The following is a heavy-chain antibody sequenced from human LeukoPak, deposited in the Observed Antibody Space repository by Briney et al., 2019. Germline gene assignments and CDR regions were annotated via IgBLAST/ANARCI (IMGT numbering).Heavy chain of an antibody. V-gene: IGHV1-18*04. CDR1: GYTFTSYY. CDR3: ARPRKGGSWYSDFDY. Sequence: ASVKVSCKASGYTFTSYYMHWVRQAPGQGLEWMGWISTYNGNANYAQKVQGRVTMTTDTSTSTVYMELSSLRSEDTAVYYCARPRKGGSWYSDFDYWGQGTLVTVSS. J-gene: IGHJ4*02. CDR2: ISTYNGNA. D-gene: IGHD2-15*01.